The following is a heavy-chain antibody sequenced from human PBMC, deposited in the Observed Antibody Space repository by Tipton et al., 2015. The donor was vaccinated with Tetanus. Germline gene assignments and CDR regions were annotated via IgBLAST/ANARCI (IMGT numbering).Heavy chain of an antibody. CDR2: IYYSGST. CDR3: ARESRGGIAAADDY. CDR1: GGSISSGGYY. D-gene: IGHD6-13*01. J-gene: IGHJ4*02. Sequence: LRLSCTVSGGSISSGGYYWSWIRQPPGKGLEWIGYIYYSGSTYYNPSLKSRVTISVDTSKNQFSLKLSSVTAADTAVYYCARESRGGIAAADDYWGQGTLVTVSS. V-gene: IGHV4-31*02.